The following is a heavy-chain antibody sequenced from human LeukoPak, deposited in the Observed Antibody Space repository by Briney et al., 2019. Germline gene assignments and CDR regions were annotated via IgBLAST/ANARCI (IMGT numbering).Heavy chain of an antibody. Sequence: GGSLRLSCAASGFTFSSYSMNWVRQAPGKGLEGVSYISSSSSTIYYADSVKGRFTISRDNAKNSLYLQMNSLRAEDTAVHYCARDLEEIVVVPAAIDYWGQGTLVTVSS. J-gene: IGHJ4*02. CDR1: GFTFSSYS. D-gene: IGHD2-2*01. V-gene: IGHV3-48*01. CDR2: ISSSSSTI. CDR3: ARDLEEIVVVPAAIDY.